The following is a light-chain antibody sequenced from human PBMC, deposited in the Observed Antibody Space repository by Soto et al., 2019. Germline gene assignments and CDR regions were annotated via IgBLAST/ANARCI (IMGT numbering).Light chain of an antibody. J-gene: IGKJ4*01. V-gene: IGKV3-15*01. Sequence: EIVLTQSPATLSLSPGERATLSCSASQSVSSYLAWYQQKPGQAPRLLIYAASTRATGIPARFSGSGSGTDFTLTISSLQSEDFAVYYCQQYNNWPPLNFGGGTKVDIK. CDR3: QQYNNWPPLN. CDR1: QSVSSY. CDR2: AAS.